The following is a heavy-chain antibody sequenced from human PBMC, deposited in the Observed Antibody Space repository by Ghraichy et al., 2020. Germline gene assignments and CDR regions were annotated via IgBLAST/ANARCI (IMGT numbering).Heavy chain of an antibody. CDR3: ASGDYFDSSGYFAHAFDI. CDR2: TKPDGSET. Sequence: GGSLRLSCAASGFTFSSYSMSWVRQAPGKGLEWVSTTKPDGSETYYVGSVKGRFTISRDNSKNSLYLQMNSLRAEDTTVYYCASGDYFDSSGYFAHAFDIGGQGTMVTVSS. J-gene: IGHJ3*02. D-gene: IGHD3-22*01. CDR1: GFTFSSYS. V-gene: IGHV3-7*01.